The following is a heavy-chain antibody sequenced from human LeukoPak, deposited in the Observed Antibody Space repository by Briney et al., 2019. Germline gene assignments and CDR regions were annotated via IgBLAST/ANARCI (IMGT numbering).Heavy chain of an antibody. D-gene: IGHD2-15*01. J-gene: IGHJ6*02. CDR3: AKGGDCSGGTCYSGFDV. CDR1: GFTFSRYW. CDR2: IKQDGSEK. Sequence: GGSLRLSCAASGFTFSRYWMTWVRQAPGKGLEWVANIKQDGSEKYYVDSVKGRFSISRDNAKNSLYLQMNSLRAEDTAVYYCAKGGDCSGGTCYSGFDVWGQGTTVTVSS. V-gene: IGHV3-7*01.